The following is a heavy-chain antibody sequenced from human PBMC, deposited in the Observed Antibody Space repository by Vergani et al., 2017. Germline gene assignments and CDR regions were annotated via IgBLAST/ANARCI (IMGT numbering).Heavy chain of an antibody. V-gene: IGHV3-11*04. Sequence: QVQLVESGGGLVKPGGSLRLSCAASGFTFSDHYMSWVRQAPGKELEWISYMSSGASIYYADSVKGRFTVSRDNTKNTLYLQMNSLRAEDTAVYYCARETDTGSSVSYNYYAMVVWGQGTTVSVSS. CDR3: ARETDTGSSVSYNYYAMVV. CDR1: GFTFSDHY. D-gene: IGHD3-9*01. J-gene: IGHJ6*02. CDR2: MSSGASI.